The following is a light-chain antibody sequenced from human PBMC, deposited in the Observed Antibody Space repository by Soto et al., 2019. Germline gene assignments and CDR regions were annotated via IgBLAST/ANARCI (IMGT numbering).Light chain of an antibody. Sequence: EIVLTQSPGTLSLPPGERATLSCRASQSVISSSLAWYQQKPGQAPRLLIYGASSRATGIPDRFSGSGSGTDFTLTISRLEPEDFAVYYCHHYGNSPQTFGQGTRVEI. CDR2: GAS. CDR1: QSVISSS. V-gene: IGKV3-20*01. CDR3: HHYGNSPQT. J-gene: IGKJ1*01.